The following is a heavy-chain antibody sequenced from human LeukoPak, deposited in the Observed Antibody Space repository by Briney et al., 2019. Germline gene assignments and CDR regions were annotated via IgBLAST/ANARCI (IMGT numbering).Heavy chain of an antibody. J-gene: IGHJ4*02. CDR1: GFTFSSYW. CDR2: IKPDGSLI. D-gene: IGHD1-26*01. V-gene: IGHV3-7*01. Sequence: GGSLRLSCAASGFTFSSYWMTWVRQGPGKGLEWVANIKPDGSLIYYVDSVKGRFTISRNNAKNSLYLQMNSLRAEDTAVYYCAKWELYSGFYYIDYWGQGTLATVSS. CDR3: AKWELYSGFYYIDY.